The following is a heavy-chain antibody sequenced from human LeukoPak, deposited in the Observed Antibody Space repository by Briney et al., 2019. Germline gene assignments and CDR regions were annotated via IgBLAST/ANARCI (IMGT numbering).Heavy chain of an antibody. CDR3: AREFRGTDYFDY. D-gene: IGHD5-12*01. Sequence: GGSLRLSCAGSGFIFRNYGMHWVRQAPGQGLEWVAVISDGGTHLYYADSVKGRFTISRDNAKNSLYLQMNSLRAEDTAVYYCAREFRGTDYFDYWGQGTLVTVSS. V-gene: IGHV3-30*03. CDR1: GFIFRNYG. CDR2: ISDGGTHL. J-gene: IGHJ4*02.